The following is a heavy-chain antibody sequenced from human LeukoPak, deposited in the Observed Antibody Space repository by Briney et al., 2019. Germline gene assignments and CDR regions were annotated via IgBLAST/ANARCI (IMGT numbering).Heavy chain of an antibody. Sequence: SETLSLTCTVSGGSVSSGRYYWSWIRQPPGKGLEWIGYIYYSGSTNYNPSLKSRVTISVDTSKNQFSLKLSSVTAADTAVYYCARAGEGLLLWFGELSAYYYYGMDVWGQGTTVTVSS. V-gene: IGHV4-61*01. D-gene: IGHD3-10*01. J-gene: IGHJ6*02. CDR1: GGSVSSGRYY. CDR2: IYYSGST. CDR3: ARAGEGLLLWFGELSAYYYYGMDV.